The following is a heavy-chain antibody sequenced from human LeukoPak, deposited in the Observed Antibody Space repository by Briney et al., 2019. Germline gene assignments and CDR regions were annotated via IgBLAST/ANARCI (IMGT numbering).Heavy chain of an antibody. D-gene: IGHD2-15*01. CDR1: GGTFSSYA. Sequence: SVKVSCKASGGTFSSYAIGWVRQAPGQGLEWMGRIIPIFGTANYAQKFQGRVTITTDESTSTAYMELSSLRSEDTAVYYCARENIHCSGGSCYSNDAFDVWGQGTMVTVSS. CDR2: IIPIFGTA. V-gene: IGHV1-69*05. J-gene: IGHJ3*01. CDR3: ARENIHCSGGSCYSNDAFDV.